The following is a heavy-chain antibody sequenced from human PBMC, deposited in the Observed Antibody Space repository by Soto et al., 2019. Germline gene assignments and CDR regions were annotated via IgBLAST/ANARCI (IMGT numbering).Heavy chain of an antibody. CDR2: IIGSGDRT. Sequence: EVQLLESGGGLVQPGGSLRLSCAASGITISNYPMSWVRQAPGKGLEWVSGIIGSGDRTYYADSAKGRFTISKDISKNSLSLQVDSLGVDDTAVYFCVKDDGGSPSTPPLWGQGTLVTVSS. CDR1: GITISNYP. J-gene: IGHJ4*02. V-gene: IGHV3-23*01. D-gene: IGHD3-10*01. CDR3: VKDDGGSPSTPPL.